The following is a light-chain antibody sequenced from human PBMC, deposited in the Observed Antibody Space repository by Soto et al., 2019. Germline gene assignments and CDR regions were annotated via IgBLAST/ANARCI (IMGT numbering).Light chain of an antibody. Sequence: EIVMTQSPATLSVSPGKIDTLSCRESQSVSSNLPWYQQTPGQAPRPLIYDASNRATGIPARFSGSGSGTDFTLTISSLEPEDFAVYHCQQRSNWPLTFGGGTKVDIK. CDR1: QSVSSN. CDR2: DAS. V-gene: IGKV3-11*01. J-gene: IGKJ4*01. CDR3: QQRSNWPLT.